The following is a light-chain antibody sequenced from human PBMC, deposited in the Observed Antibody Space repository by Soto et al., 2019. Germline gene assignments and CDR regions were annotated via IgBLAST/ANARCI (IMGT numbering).Light chain of an antibody. Sequence: QSVLTQPPSVSAAPGQKVIISCSGSSSNIGTNYVSWYQQFPGTAPKPLIHDSDKRASGIPDRFSGSKSGTSATLGITGLQTGDEADYYCGAWDSSLSIVVFGGGTKLTVL. V-gene: IGLV1-51*01. CDR2: DSD. J-gene: IGLJ2*01. CDR3: GAWDSSLSIVV. CDR1: SSNIGTNY.